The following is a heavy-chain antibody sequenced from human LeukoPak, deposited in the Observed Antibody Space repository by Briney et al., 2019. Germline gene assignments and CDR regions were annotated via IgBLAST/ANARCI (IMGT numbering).Heavy chain of an antibody. CDR2: ISWNSGSI. Sequence: PGGSLRLSCAASGFTFDDYAMHWVRQAPGKGLEWVSGISWNSGSIGYADSVKGRFTISRDNAKNSLYLQMNSLRAEDTALYYCAKVAYYGSGSYMDYWGQGTLVTVSS. V-gene: IGHV3-9*01. J-gene: IGHJ4*02. CDR3: AKVAYYGSGSYMDY. D-gene: IGHD3-10*01. CDR1: GFTFDDYA.